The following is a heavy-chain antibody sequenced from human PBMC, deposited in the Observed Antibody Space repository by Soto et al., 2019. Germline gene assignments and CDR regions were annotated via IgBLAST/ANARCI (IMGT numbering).Heavy chain of an antibody. CDR3: ARGRVLRFLGDQRGWFDP. V-gene: IGHV1-2*02. D-gene: IGHD3-3*01. CDR1: GYTFNGYY. Sequence: SVNVSCKASGYTFNGYYLHWGRQAPGQGLEWMGWINPNSGGTNYAQKFQGRVTMTRDTSISTAYMELSRLRSDDTAVYYCARGRVLRFLGDQRGWFDPCRQGTLVTVST. J-gene: IGHJ5*02. CDR2: INPNSGGT.